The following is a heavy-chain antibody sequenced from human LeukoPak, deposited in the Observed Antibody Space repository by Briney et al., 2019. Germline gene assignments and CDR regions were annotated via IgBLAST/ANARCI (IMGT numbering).Heavy chain of an antibody. J-gene: IGHJ4*02. CDR2: ISGYNGNT. D-gene: IGHD6-25*01. Sequence: ASVKVSCKASGYTFTNYGISWVRQAPGQGFEWMGWISGYNGNTNYAQKLQGRVTMTSDTSTSTVYLEVNDLTSEDTAVYFCARVGVTAATADYWGQGTLVTVSS. CDR3: ARVGVTAATADY. V-gene: IGHV1-18*01. CDR1: GYTFTNYG.